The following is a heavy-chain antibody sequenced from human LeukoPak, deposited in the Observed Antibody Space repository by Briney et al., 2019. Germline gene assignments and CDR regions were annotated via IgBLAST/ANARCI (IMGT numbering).Heavy chain of an antibody. CDR1: GGSISSSSYY. Sequence: PSETLSLTCTVSGGSISSSSYYWGWIRQPPGKGLEWIGSIYYSGSTYYNPSLKSRVTIFVDTSKNQFSLKLSSVTAADTAVYYCARESARAYYDFWSGYYNGYYFDYWGQGTLVTVSS. CDR2: IYYSGST. V-gene: IGHV4-39*07. J-gene: IGHJ4*02. D-gene: IGHD3-3*01. CDR3: ARESARAYYDFWSGYYNGYYFDY.